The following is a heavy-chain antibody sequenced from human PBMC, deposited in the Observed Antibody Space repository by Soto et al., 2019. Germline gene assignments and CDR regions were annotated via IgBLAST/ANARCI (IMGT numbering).Heavy chain of an antibody. D-gene: IGHD4-17*01. Sequence: QVQLVESGGGVVQPGRSLRLSCAASGFTFSSYGMHWVRQAPGKGLEWVAVISYDGSNKYYADSVKGRFTISRDNSKNTLYLQMNSLGAEDTAVYYCAKDWYDYAADYWGQGTLVTVSS. J-gene: IGHJ4*02. CDR1: GFTFSSYG. V-gene: IGHV3-30*18. CDR2: ISYDGSNK. CDR3: AKDWYDYAADY.